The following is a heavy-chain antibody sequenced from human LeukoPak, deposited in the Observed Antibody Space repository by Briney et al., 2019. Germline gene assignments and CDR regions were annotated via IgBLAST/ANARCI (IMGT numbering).Heavy chain of an antibody. CDR1: GFTFSSYS. CDR2: IKPDGSEQ. Sequence: PGGSLRLSCAASGFTFSSYSMSWVRQAPGKGLEWVANIKPDGSEQYYVDSVRGRFTISRDNAKNSLYLQMNSLRAEDTAIYYCARESAGGPDYWGQGTLVTVSS. J-gene: IGHJ4*02. CDR3: ARESAGGPDY. V-gene: IGHV3-7*05. D-gene: IGHD6-19*01.